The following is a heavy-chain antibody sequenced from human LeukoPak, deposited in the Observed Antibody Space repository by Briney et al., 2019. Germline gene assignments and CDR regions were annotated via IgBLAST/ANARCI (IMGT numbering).Heavy chain of an antibody. CDR2: ISSSSSYI. CDR1: GFTFSSYS. J-gene: IGHJ4*02. V-gene: IGHV3-21*01. D-gene: IGHD5-12*01. Sequence: GGSQRLSCAASGFTFSSYSMNWVRQAPGKGLEWVSSISSSSSYIYYADSVKGRFTISRDNAKNSLYLQMNSLRAEDTAVYYCARSSGYDSPLYYWGQGTLVTVSS. CDR3: ARSSGYDSPLYY.